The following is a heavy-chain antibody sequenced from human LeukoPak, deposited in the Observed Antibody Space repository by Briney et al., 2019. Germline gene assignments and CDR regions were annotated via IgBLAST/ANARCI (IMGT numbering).Heavy chain of an antibody. Sequence: ASVKVSCKASGYTFTGYYMHWVQQAPGQGLEWMGWINPNSGGTNYAQKFQGRVTMTRDTSISTAYMEPSRLRSDDTAVYYCARDLARFGEFQFKKYYFDYWGQGTLVTVSS. CDR1: GYTFTGYY. J-gene: IGHJ4*02. V-gene: IGHV1-2*02. CDR2: INPNSGGT. CDR3: ARDLARFGEFQFKKYYFDY. D-gene: IGHD3-10*02.